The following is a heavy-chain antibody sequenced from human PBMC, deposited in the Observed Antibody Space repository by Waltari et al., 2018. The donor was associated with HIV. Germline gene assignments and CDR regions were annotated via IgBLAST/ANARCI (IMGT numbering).Heavy chain of an antibody. CDR3: ARGPMYNWFDP. CDR1: GFPFDDYA. Sequence: EVQLVESGGGLVQPGRSLRLSCAASGFPFDDYAMHWVRQAPGKCLEWVSSISWNSVRITYADSVRGRFTVSRDNAKNYLYLQMNSLRPDDTAFYYCARGPMYNWFDPWGQGSLVTVSS. V-gene: IGHV3-9*01. CDR2: ISWNSVRI. J-gene: IGHJ5*02. D-gene: IGHD3-10*01.